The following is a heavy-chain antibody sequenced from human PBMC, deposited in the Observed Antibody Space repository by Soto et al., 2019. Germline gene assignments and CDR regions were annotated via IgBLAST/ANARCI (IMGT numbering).Heavy chain of an antibody. V-gene: IGHV3-30-3*01. D-gene: IGHD6-19*01. CDR2: ISYDGSNK. CDR1: GFTFSSYA. CDR3: ARDTVAGNQGDY. J-gene: IGHJ4*02. Sequence: QVQLVESGGGVVQPGRSLRLSCAASGFTFSSYAMHWVRQAPGKGLEWVAVISYDGSNKYYADSVKGRFTISRDNSKNTRYLQMNSLRAEDTAVYYCARDTVAGNQGDYWGQGTLVTVSS.